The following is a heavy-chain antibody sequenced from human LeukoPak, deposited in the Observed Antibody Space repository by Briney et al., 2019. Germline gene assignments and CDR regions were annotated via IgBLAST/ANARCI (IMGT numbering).Heavy chain of an antibody. CDR1: GYTFTSYG. CDR2: ISAYNGNT. V-gene: IGHV1-18*01. D-gene: IGHD6-13*01. J-gene: IGHJ5*02. Sequence: GASVKVSCKASGYTFTSYGISWVRQAPGQGLEWMGWISAYNGNTNYAQKLQGRVTMTTDTSTSTAYMELRSLRSDDTAVYYCARVYSSSWYPGGGPPPRSNWFDPWGQGTLVTVSS. CDR3: ARVYSSSWYPGGGPPPRSNWFDP.